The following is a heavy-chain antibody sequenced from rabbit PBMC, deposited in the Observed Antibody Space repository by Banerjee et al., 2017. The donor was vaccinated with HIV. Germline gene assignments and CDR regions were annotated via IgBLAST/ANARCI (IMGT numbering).Heavy chain of an antibody. CDR1: GFDISNGYD. J-gene: IGHJ3*01. CDR3: ARHVHYVGSDL. Sequence: QEPLKESGGGLVTPGGNLTLTCTASGFDISNGYDMCWVRQAPGKGPEWIACIYNGDGSTFYATWAKGRFTISKTSSTVNLQMTSLTAADTATYFCARHVHYVGSDLWGQGPLVTVS. D-gene: IGHD4-2*01. V-gene: IGHV1S47*01. CDR2: IYNGDGST.